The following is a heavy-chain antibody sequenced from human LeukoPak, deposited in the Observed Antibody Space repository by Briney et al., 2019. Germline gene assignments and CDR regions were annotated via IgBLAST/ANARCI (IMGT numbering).Heavy chain of an antibody. D-gene: IGHD3-3*01. CDR1: GYAFTSYG. V-gene: IGHV1-18*01. Sequence: ASVKVSCKASGYAFTSYGISWVRQAPGQGLEWMGWISAYNGNTNYAQELQGRVTMTTDTSTSTAYMELRSLRSDDTAVYYCARETKDDFWSGYYWESDYYYGMDVWGQGTTVTVSS. CDR3: ARETKDDFWSGYYWESDYYYGMDV. J-gene: IGHJ6*02. CDR2: ISAYNGNT.